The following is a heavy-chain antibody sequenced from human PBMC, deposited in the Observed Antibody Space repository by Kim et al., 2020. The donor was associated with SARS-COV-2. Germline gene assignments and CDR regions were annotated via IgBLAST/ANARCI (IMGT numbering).Heavy chain of an antibody. CDR2: ISSSSSTI. Sequence: GGSLRLSCAASGFTFSSYSMNWVRQAPGKGLEWVSYISSSSSTIYYADSVKGRFTISRDNAKNSLYLHMNSLRDEDTAVYYCARSRFSGWDETNWFDPWG. V-gene: IGHV3-48*02. CDR1: GFTFSSYS. J-gene: IGHJ5*02. CDR3: ARSRFSGWDETNWFDP. D-gene: IGHD6-19*01.